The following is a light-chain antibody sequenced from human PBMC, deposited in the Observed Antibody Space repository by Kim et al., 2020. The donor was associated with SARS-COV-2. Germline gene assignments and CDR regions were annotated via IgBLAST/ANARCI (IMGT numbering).Light chain of an antibody. Sequence: SVYAGQTARITCSGDRLGDKYACWYQKKPGQSPVLVIYQDSERPSGVPERFSGSNSGNTATLTISGTQAMDEADYYCQALDSSAVVFGGGTQLTVL. CDR2: QDS. V-gene: IGLV3-1*01. J-gene: IGLJ2*01. CDR1: RLGDKY. CDR3: QALDSSAVV.